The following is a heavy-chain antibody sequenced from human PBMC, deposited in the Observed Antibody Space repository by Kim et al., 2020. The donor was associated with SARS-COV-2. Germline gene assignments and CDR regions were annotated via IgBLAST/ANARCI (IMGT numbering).Heavy chain of an antibody. CDR3: TRDGYNRIAFDI. J-gene: IGHJ3*02. Sequence: GGSLRLSCAASGFTFSSYEMNWVRQAPGKGLEWVSYISSSGSTIYYADSVKGRFTISRDNAKNSLYLQMNSLRAEDTAVYYCTRDGYNRIAFDIWGQGTLVTLSS. CDR2: ISSSGSTI. V-gene: IGHV3-48*03. D-gene: IGHD5-12*01. CDR1: GFTFSSYE.